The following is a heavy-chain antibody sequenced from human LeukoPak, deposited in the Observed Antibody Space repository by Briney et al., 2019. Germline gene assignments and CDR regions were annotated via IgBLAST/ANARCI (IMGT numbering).Heavy chain of an antibody. Sequence: SETLSLTCTVSGYSISSGYYWGWIRQPPGKGLEWIGSIYHSGRTYYNPSLKSRVTISVDTSKNQFSLKLSSVTAADTAVYYCARERRVGGLDYWGQGTLVTVSS. CDR1: GYSISSGYY. V-gene: IGHV4-38-2*02. J-gene: IGHJ4*02. CDR2: IYHSGRT. CDR3: ARERRVGGLDY. D-gene: IGHD1-26*01.